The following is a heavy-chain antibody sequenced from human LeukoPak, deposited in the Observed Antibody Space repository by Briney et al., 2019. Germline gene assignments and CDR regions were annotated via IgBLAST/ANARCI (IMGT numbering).Heavy chain of an antibody. V-gene: IGHV3-74*01. D-gene: IGHD5-12*01. J-gene: IGHJ4*02. CDR3: ASLAYSGYGVLDY. Sequence: GSLRLSCAASGFTFSYYWMHWVRQAPGKGLVWVSRIKSDGISTIYADSVKGRFTISRDNAKNTLYLQMNSLRAEDTAVYYCASLAYSGYGVLDYWGQGTLVTVSS. CDR1: GFTFSYYW. CDR2: IKSDGIST.